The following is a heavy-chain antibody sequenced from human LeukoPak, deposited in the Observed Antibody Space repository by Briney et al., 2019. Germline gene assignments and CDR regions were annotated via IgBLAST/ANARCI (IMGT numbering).Heavy chain of an antibody. J-gene: IGHJ6*03. D-gene: IGHD2-15*01. CDR1: GGSISSGSYY. CDR2: IYTSGST. CDR3: ARGGAATRYYYYYMDV. V-gene: IGHV4-61*02. Sequence: PSETLSLTCTVSGGSISSGSYYWSWIRQPAGKGLEWIGRIYTSGSTNYNPSLKSRVTISVDTSKNQFSLKLSSVTAADTAVYYCARGGAATRYYYYYMDVWGKGTTVTV.